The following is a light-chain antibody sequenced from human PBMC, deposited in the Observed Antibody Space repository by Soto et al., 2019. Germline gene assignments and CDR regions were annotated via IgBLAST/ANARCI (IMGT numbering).Light chain of an antibody. CDR1: SSDVGSYNL. CDR2: EGS. CDR3: CSYAGSSTSERV. V-gene: IGLV2-23*01. J-gene: IGLJ3*02. Sequence: QSVLTQPASVSGSPGQSITISCTGTSSDVGSYNLVSWYQQHPGKAPKLMIYEGSKRPSGVSNRFSGSKSGNTASLTISGLQAEDEADYYCCSYAGSSTSERVFGGGTKLTVL.